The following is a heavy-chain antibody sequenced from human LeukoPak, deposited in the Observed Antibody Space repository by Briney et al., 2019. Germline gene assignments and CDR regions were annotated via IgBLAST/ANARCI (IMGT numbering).Heavy chain of an antibody. Sequence: GGSLRLSCVASGFTFTGHSMHWVRQAPGKGPEWVGRIKSKTDGGTTDYAAPVKGRFTISRDDSKNTLYLQMNSLKTEDTAVYYCTTDQYCSSTSCHPLLDYYYMDVWGKGTTVTVSS. CDR1: GFTFTGHS. CDR2: IKSKTDGGTT. CDR3: TTDQYCSSTSCHPLLDYYYMDV. J-gene: IGHJ6*03. D-gene: IGHD2-2*01. V-gene: IGHV3-15*01.